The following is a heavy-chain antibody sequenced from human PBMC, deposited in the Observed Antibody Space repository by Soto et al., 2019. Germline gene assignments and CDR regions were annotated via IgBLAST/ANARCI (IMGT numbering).Heavy chain of an antibody. D-gene: IGHD3-10*01. J-gene: IGHJ4*02. Sequence: GGSLRLSCAASGFTFSSYWMSWVRQAPEKGLEWVANIKQDGNDLYFVDSVKGRFTISRDNSKNTLYLQMNSLRAEDTAVYYCARSPPLLWFGEYDYYFDYWGQGTLVTVSS. CDR2: IKQDGNDL. CDR3: ARSPPLLWFGEYDYYFDY. CDR1: GFTFSSYW. V-gene: IGHV3-7*01.